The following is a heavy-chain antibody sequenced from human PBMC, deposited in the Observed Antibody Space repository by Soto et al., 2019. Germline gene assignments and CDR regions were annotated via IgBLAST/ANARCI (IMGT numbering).Heavy chain of an antibody. J-gene: IGHJ6*01. CDR1: GYSFTTYS. CDR2: ITGGSGNT. V-gene: IGHV1-3*01. D-gene: IGHD7-27*01. CDR3: ARKLGTSPYYYLAIDL. Sequence: QGQLVQSGAEVRKPGASVKVSCKASGYSFTTYSVHWVRQAPGQGLEWMGWITGGSGNTRYSQSLQGRVTITRDSCASKGYLEASSLRSEDTGVYYCARKLGTSPYYYLAIDLWGRGALGNVSS.